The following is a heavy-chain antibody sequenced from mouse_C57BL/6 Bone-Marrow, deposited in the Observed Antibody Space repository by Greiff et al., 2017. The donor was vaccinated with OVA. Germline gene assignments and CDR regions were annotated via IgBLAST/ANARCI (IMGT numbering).Heavy chain of an antibody. CDR1: GYTFTSYW. D-gene: IGHD1-1*01. CDR3: ARGDTVVASYYAMDY. Sequence: QVQLQQPGAELVRPGTSVKLSCKASGYTFTSYWMHWVKQRPGQGLEWIGVIDPSDSYTNYNQKFKGKATLTVDTSSSTAYMQLSSLTSEDSAVYYCARGDTVVASYYAMDYWGQGTSVTVSS. V-gene: IGHV1-59*01. J-gene: IGHJ4*01. CDR2: IDPSDSYT.